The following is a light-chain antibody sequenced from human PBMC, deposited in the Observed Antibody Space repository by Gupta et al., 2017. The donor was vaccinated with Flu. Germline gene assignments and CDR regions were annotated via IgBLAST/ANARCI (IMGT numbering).Light chain of an antibody. V-gene: IGLV2-14*01. CDR1: SSDVGRSNS. CDR2: DVT. Sequence: QSALPHPASVSASPGQSINISCSGTSSDVGRSNSVSWYRQDPGKAPKLIIYDVTSRPSGISSRFSGSKSGNTASLTISGLQAEDETDYYCSSYTSTDTFYVFGTGTKVTVL. CDR3: SSYTSTDTFYV. J-gene: IGLJ1*01.